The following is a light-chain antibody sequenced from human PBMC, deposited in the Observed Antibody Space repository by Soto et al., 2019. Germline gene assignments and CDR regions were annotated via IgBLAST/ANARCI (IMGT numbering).Light chain of an antibody. CDR3: QQYSNRRLLS. CDR2: GAS. J-gene: IGKJ4*01. CDR1: QSVSSS. V-gene: IGKV3-15*01. Sequence: EIVMTQSPATLSVSPGERATLSCRASQSVSSSLAWYQQKPGQAPRVLLYGASTTGIGSTASLCGSGVGTEVTITISSMQSEDDVVYYCQQYSNRRLLSFGGGTKVDI.